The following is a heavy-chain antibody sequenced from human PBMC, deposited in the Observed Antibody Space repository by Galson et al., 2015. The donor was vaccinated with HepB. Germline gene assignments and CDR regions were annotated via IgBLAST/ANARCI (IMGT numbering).Heavy chain of an antibody. CDR3: ARGTSISITRVLTDFDY. J-gene: IGHJ4*02. D-gene: IGHD3-10*01. CDR2: INPYSGGT. Sequence: SVKVSCKASGYTFTGYYIHWVRQGPGQGLEWMGWINPYSGGTNHAQKFQGRVTMTRDRSISIVYMELSRLRSDDTAVFYCARGTSISITRVLTDFDYWGQGTLVTVSS. CDR1: GYTFTGYY. V-gene: IGHV1-2*02.